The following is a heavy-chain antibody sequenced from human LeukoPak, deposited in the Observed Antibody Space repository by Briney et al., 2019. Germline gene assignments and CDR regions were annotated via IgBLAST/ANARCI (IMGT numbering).Heavy chain of an antibody. V-gene: IGHV3-48*04. CDR2: ISSSGSTI. D-gene: IGHD4-11*01. CDR1: GFTFSSYA. J-gene: IGHJ3*02. CDR3: ASKTTVTLDI. Sequence: GGSLRLSCAASGFTFSSYAMSWVRQAPGKGLEWVSAISSSGSTIYYADSVKGRFTISRDNAKNSLYLQMNSLRAEDTAVYYCASKTTVTLDIWGQGTMVTVSS.